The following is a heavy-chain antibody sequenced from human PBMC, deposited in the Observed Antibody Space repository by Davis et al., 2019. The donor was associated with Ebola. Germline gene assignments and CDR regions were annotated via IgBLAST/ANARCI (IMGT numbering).Heavy chain of an antibody. V-gene: IGHV3-23*01. D-gene: IGHD1-26*01. CDR1: GFTFSTYA. CDR2: ISSGGGAP. CDR3: AKQRGVGAIDYDY. Sequence: PGGSLRLSCVASGFTFSTYAMGWVRQAPGKGLEWVSDISSGGGAPYYADSVKGRFTTFRDNPKNTLYLQMNSLRADDTAVYYCAKQRGVGAIDYDYWGRGTVVTVSS. J-gene: IGHJ4*02.